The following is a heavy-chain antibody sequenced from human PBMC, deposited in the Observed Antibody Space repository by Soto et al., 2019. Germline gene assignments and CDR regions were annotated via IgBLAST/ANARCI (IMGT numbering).Heavy chain of an antibody. J-gene: IGHJ4*02. CDR3: AADHYSSGWYYFDY. D-gene: IGHD6-19*01. Sequence: ASVKVSCKASGFTFTSSAVQWVRQARGQRLEWIGWIVVGSGNTNYAQKLQERVTITRDMSTSTAYMELSSLRSEDTAVYYCAADHYSSGWYYFDYWGQGTLVTVSS. V-gene: IGHV1-58*01. CDR1: GFTFTSSA. CDR2: IVVGSGNT.